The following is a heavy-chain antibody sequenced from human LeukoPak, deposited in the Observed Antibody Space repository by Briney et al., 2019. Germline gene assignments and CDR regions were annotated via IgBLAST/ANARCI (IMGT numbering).Heavy chain of an antibody. V-gene: IGHV4-39*01. J-gene: IGHJ4*02. Sequence: SETLSLTCTVSGGSINSSTYHWAWIRQPPGKGLQWIGSIYYRGNTYYNPSLKSRVTLSLDTSKNQFSLNLSSVTAADTAVYYCATDAIVGATIDYWGQGTLVAVSS. CDR2: IYYRGNT. CDR3: ATDAIVGATIDY. CDR1: GGSINSSTYH. D-gene: IGHD1-26*01.